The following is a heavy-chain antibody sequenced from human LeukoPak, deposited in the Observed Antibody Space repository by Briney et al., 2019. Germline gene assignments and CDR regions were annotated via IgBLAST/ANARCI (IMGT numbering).Heavy chain of an antibody. D-gene: IGHD1-14*01. CDR3: ARGPRNMNSYYYYMDV. J-gene: IGHJ6*03. V-gene: IGHV4-34*01. CDR1: GGSFSGHY. Sequence: SETLSLTCGVDGGSFSGHYWSWIRQPPGKGLEWIGEINHSGSTNYNPSLKSRVTISLDTSKNQFSLKLSSVTAADTAVYYCARGPRNMNSYYYYMDVWGKGTTVTVSS. CDR2: INHSGST.